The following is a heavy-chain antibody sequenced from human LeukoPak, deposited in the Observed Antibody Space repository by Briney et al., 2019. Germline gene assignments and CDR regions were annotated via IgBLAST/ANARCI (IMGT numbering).Heavy chain of an antibody. CDR3: AKDQYYGSGSYSPSDY. CDR2: IWYDGSNK. V-gene: IGHV3-33*06. D-gene: IGHD3-10*01. J-gene: IGHJ4*02. Sequence: GRSLRLSCAASGFTFSSYGMPWVRHAPGKGLEWVAVIWYDGSNKYYADSVKGRFNISRDNSKNTLYLQMNSLRAEDTAVYYCAKDQYYGSGSYSPSDYWGQGTLVTVSS. CDR1: GFTFSSYG.